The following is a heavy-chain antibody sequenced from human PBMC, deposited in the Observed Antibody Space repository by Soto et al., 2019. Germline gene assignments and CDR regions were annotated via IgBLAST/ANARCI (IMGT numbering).Heavy chain of an antibody. J-gene: IGHJ5*02. CDR2: IYYSGST. D-gene: IGHD3-22*01. V-gene: IGHV4-30-4*01. CDR1: GGSISSGDYY. CDR3: ARDGYDSSGYYNWFDP. Sequence: PSETLSLTCTVSGGSISSGDYYWSWIRQPPGKGLEWIGYIYYSGSTYYNPSLKSRVTISVDTSKNQFSLKLSSVTAADTAVYYCARDGYDSSGYYNWFDPWGQGTLVTVSS.